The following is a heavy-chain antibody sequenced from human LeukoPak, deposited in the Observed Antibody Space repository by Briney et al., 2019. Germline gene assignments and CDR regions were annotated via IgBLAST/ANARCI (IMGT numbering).Heavy chain of an antibody. Sequence: PSETLSLTCTVSGGSISSSSYYWGWIRQPPGKGLEWIGSIYYSGSTYYNPSLKSRVTISVDTSKNQFSLKLSSVTAADTAVYYCARASDSITIFGVVPNYYFDYWGQGTLVTVSS. CDR1: GGSISSSSYY. CDR3: ARASDSITIFGVVPNYYFDY. J-gene: IGHJ4*02. V-gene: IGHV4-39*07. D-gene: IGHD3-3*01. CDR2: IYYSGST.